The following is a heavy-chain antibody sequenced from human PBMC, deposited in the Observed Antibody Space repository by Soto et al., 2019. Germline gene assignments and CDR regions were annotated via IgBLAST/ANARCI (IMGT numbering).Heavy chain of an antibody. CDR1: RYTLTELS. D-gene: IGHD6-6*01. CDR2: FDPEDGET. J-gene: IGHJ4*02. V-gene: IGHV1-24*01. CDR3: ATGLVELQLVFGTTDY. Sequence: ASVKISCKVSRYTLTELSMHWVRQAPGKGLEWMGGFDPEDGETIYAQKFQGRVTMTEDTSTDTAYMELSSLRSEDTAVYYCATGLVELQLVFGTTDYWGQGTLVTVSS.